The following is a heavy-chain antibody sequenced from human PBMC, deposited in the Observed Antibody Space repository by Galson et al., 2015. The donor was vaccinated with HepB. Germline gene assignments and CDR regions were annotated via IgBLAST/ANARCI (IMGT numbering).Heavy chain of an antibody. CDR3: ARTSSRSFFDY. CDR2: INPSGGST. D-gene: IGHD3-10*01. Sequence: SVKVSCKASGYTFTRNYMHWVRQAPGQGLEWMGVINPSGGSTSYAQKFQGRVTMHRDTSTTTVYMELSSLRSEDTAVYYCARTSSRSFFDYWGQGTLLTVSS. V-gene: IGHV1-46*01. CDR1: GYTFTRNY. J-gene: IGHJ4*02.